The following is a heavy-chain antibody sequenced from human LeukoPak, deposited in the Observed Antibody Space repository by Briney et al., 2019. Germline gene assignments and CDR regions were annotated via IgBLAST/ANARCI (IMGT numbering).Heavy chain of an antibody. D-gene: IGHD3-16*01. V-gene: IGHV5-51*01. J-gene: IGHJ4*02. CDR2: IYPGDSDT. CDR1: GYNFSSHW. CDR3: VRPSRSYGYWKHYFEY. Sequence: GESLKISCKASGYNFSSHWIGWVRQMPGKGLEWMGIIYPGDSDTRYGPSFQGQVSISADKSINTAYLQWSRLRASDTAMFYRVRPSRSYGYWKHYFEYWGQGTLVTVSS.